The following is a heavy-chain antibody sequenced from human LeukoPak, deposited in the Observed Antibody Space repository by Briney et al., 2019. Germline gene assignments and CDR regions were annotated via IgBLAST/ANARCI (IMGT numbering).Heavy chain of an antibody. CDR2: ISAYNGNT. CDR1: GYTFTSYG. Sequence: ASVKVSCKASGYTFTSYGISWVRQAPGQGLEWMGWISAYNGNTNYAQKLQGRVTMTTDTSTSTAYMELRSLRSDDTAVYYCARDLPKPIPQAAAGTPGVDYWGQGTLVTVSS. CDR3: ARDLPKPIPQAAAGTPGVDY. V-gene: IGHV1-18*01. J-gene: IGHJ4*02. D-gene: IGHD6-13*01.